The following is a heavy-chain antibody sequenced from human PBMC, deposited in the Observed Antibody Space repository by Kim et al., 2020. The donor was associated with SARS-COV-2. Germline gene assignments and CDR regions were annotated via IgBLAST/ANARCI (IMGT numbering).Heavy chain of an antibody. CDR2: INPKSSGK. V-gene: IGHV1-2*02. CDR3: ARGDSSSWYSRRRGEYFQH. J-gene: IGHJ1*01. Sequence: ASVKVSCKASGYTFTGYYRYCGRQAPGQGRAWMGWINPKSSGKNYAQKLQGRVTMTRDTSIRTAYMELSRLRSDDTAVYYCARGDSSSWYSRRRGEYFQHWGQGTLVPVSS. D-gene: IGHD6-13*01. CDR1: GYTFTGYY.